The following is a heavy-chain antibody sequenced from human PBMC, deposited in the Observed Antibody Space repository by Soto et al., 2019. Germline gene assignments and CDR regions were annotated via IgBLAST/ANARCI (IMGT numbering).Heavy chain of an antibody. Sequence: GGSLRLSCTASGFTFSSYVMRWVRQAPGKGLEWVSSISEGGTTFYADSVKGRFSVSRDNFKNTLYLQINSLRAEDTAVYFCAKGGLNVNYYFDFWGQGTLVTVSS. CDR1: GFTFSSYV. CDR2: ISEGGTT. CDR3: AKGGLNVNYYFDF. J-gene: IGHJ4*02. V-gene: IGHV3-23*01. D-gene: IGHD1-7*01.